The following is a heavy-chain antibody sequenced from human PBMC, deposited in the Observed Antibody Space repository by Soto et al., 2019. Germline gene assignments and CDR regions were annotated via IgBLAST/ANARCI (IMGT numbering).Heavy chain of an antibody. CDR1: GFTVSSNY. Sequence: EVQLVESGGGLVQPGGSLRLSCAASGFTVSSNYMSWVRQAPGKGLEWVSVIYSGGSTYYADSAKGRFTISRDNSKNTLYLQMNSLRAEDTAVYYCARGHPYDFGFDPWGQGTLVTVSS. CDR2: IYSGGST. J-gene: IGHJ5*02. CDR3: ARGHPYDFGFDP. V-gene: IGHV3-66*01. D-gene: IGHD3-3*01.